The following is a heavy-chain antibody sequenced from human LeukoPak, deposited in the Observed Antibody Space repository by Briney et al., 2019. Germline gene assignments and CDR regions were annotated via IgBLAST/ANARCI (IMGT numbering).Heavy chain of an antibody. V-gene: IGHV4-59*08. Sequence: SETLSLTCTVSGGSISSYYWSWIRQPPGKGLEWIGYIYYSGSTHYNPSLTSRVTISVDTSKNQFSLKLTSVTAADTAVYYCARHSVASPHYFDYWGQGALVTVSS. J-gene: IGHJ4*02. D-gene: IGHD5/OR15-5a*01. CDR3: ARHSVASPHYFDY. CDR2: IYYSGST. CDR1: GGSISSYY.